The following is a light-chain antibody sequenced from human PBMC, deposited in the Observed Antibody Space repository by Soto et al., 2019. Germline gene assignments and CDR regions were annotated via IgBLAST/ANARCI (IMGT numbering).Light chain of an antibody. V-gene: IGLV2-14*01. J-gene: IGLJ1*01. CDR1: SSDIGGYNY. CDR2: EVS. CDR3: SSYTSSSTHYV. Sequence: QSALTQPASVSGSDGQSITISCTGTSSDIGGYNYVSWYQQYPGKVPKVMIYEVSNRPSGVSNRFSGSKSGNTASLTISGLQAEDEADYYCSSYTSSSTHYVFGTGTKVTVL.